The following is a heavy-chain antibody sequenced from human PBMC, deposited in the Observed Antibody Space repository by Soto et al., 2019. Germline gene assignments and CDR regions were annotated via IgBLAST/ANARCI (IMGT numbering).Heavy chain of an antibody. J-gene: IGHJ5*02. CDR1: GYTFTSYG. CDR2: ISAYNGNT. Sequence: ASVKVSCKASGYTFTSYGISWVRRAPGQGLEWMGWISAYNGNTNYAQKLQGRVTMTTDTSTSTAYMEQSSLRSDDTAVYYCARVEWIQLWYVGNWFDLWGQCTVVTVSS. D-gene: IGHD5-18*01. CDR3: ARVEWIQLWYVGNWFDL. V-gene: IGHV1-18*01.